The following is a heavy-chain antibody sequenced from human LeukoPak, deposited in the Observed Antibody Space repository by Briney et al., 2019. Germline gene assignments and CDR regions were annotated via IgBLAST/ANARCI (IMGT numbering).Heavy chain of an antibody. D-gene: IGHD6-19*01. CDR2: ISGRGGST. V-gene: IGHV3-23*01. CDR3: AKRGPAGAGKAPDYFEY. Sequence: PGGSLRPSSAAAGSTFNSYVMCWVRQAPGKGLWWVSAISGRGGSTYSAYSVKGRFTNSRDNSKNTLYLQMNSLRAEDPAVYFCAKRGPAGAGKAPDYFEYWGQGTLVTVSS. CDR1: GSTFNSYV. J-gene: IGHJ4*02.